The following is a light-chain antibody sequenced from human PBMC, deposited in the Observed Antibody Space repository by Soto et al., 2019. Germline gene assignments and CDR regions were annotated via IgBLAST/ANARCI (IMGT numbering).Light chain of an antibody. CDR2: DAS. CDR1: QSVGSY. CDR3: QQRSNWPYT. Sequence: EIVLTQSPATLSLSPGERATLSCRASQSVGSYLAWYQQKPGQAPRLLIYDASNRATGIPARFSGSGSGTDFTLTISSLEPEDFAVYHCQQRSNWPYTFGQGTKLEIK. V-gene: IGKV3-11*01. J-gene: IGKJ2*01.